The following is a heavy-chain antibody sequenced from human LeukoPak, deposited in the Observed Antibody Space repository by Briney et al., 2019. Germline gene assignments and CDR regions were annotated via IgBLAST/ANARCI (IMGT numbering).Heavy chain of an antibody. CDR2: IKQDGSEK. CDR3: AKDRGDYAPGWVY. D-gene: IGHD3-10*01. V-gene: IGHV3-7*03. Sequence: GGSLRLSCAASGFTFSSYWMSWVRQAPGKGLEWVANIKQDGSEKYYVDSVKGRFTISRDNSKNTLYLQMNSLRAEDTAVYYCAKDRGDYAPGWVYWGQGTLVTVSS. J-gene: IGHJ4*02. CDR1: GFTFSSYW.